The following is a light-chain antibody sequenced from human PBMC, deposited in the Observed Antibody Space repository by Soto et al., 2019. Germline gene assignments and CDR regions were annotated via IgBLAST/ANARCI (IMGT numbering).Light chain of an antibody. Sequence: EIVLTQSPGTLSLSPGERATLSCRASQSVRNNYLAWYQQRPGQAPRLLIYAASSRATGLQDRFIGSGSGTDFTLTISRLEPEDVAVYYCQHYSSSPVTFGGGTKVEIK. V-gene: IGKV3-20*01. CDR3: QHYSSSPVT. J-gene: IGKJ4*01. CDR1: QSVRNNY. CDR2: AAS.